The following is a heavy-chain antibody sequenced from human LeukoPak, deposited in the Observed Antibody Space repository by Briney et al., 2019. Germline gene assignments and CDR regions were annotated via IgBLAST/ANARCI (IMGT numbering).Heavy chain of an antibody. CDR3: ARSYYYDSSGLPYY. J-gene: IGHJ4*02. CDR2: ISYSGTT. CDR1: GIPINNYC. Sequence: SETLSLTCTGSGIPINNYCWSWIRQPPGKGLEGMVYISYSGTTNYNPSLKSLATISLDTSRNQFSQNLNSVTAAATAVYFCARSYYYDSSGLPYYWGQGTLVTVSS. V-gene: IGHV4-59*01. D-gene: IGHD3-22*01.